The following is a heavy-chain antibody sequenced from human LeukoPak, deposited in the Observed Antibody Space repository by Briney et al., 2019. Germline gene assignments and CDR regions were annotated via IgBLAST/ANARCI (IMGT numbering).Heavy chain of an antibody. D-gene: IGHD3/OR15-3a*01. CDR1: GYTLTELS. J-gene: IGHJ3*02. CDR3: ATVFGTRDAFDI. CDR2: FDPEHGET. Sequence: ASVKVSCKVSGYTLTELSMHWVRQAPGKGLEWMGGFDPEHGETIYAQKFQGRVTMTEDTSTDTAYMELSSLRSEDTAVYYCATVFGTRDAFDIWGQGTMVTVSS. V-gene: IGHV1-24*01.